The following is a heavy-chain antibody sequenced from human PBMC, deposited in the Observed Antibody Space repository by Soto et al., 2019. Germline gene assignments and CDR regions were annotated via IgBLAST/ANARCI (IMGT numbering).Heavy chain of an antibody. D-gene: IGHD2-21*02. CDR3: ARVXXGDCHHGMDV. CDR1: GGSISSGGYY. J-gene: IGHJ6*02. Sequence: QVQLQESGPGLVKPSQTLSLTCTVSGGSISSGGYYWSWIRQHPGKGLEWIGYIYYSGSTYYNPSLKSRVTISVDTSKNQFSLRLSSVTAADTAVYYCARVXXGDCHHGMDVWGQGTTVTVSS. CDR2: IYYSGST. V-gene: IGHV4-31*03.